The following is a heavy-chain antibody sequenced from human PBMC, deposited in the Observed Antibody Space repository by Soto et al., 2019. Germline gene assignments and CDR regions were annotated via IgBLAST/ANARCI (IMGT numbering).Heavy chain of an antibody. Sequence: GESLKISCKGSGYSFTNYWIGWVRQMPGKGLEWMGIIYPGDSDTRYSPSFQGQVTISADKSISTAYLRWSSLKAWDTAMYYCARVGVATSGNYYNYGMDVWGQGTTVTVSS. D-gene: IGHD5-12*01. CDR1: GYSFTNYW. CDR3: ARVGVATSGNYYNYGMDV. V-gene: IGHV5-51*01. CDR2: IYPGDSDT. J-gene: IGHJ6*02.